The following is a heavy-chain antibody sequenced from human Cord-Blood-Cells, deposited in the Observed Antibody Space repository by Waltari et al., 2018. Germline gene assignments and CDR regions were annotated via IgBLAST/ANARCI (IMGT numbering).Heavy chain of an antibody. CDR1: GFTFSSYS. D-gene: IGHD1-26*01. CDR3: AGDRGARSWFDP. Sequence: EVQLVESGGGLVQPGGSLRLSCAASGFTFSSYSLNWVRQAPGKGLELVSYISRSRSTIYYADSVKGRFTISRAHAQNSLYLQMNSLRDEDTAVYYCAGDRGARSWFDPWGQGTLVTVSS. CDR2: ISRSRSTI. J-gene: IGHJ5*02. V-gene: IGHV3-48*02.